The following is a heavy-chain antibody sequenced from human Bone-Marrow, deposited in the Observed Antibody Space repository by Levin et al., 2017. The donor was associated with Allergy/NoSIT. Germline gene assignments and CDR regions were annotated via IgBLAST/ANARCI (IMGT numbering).Heavy chain of an antibody. CDR1: GYTFTNYG. Sequence: ASVKVSCKASGYTFTNYGIDWVRQAPGQGLEGMGWIRTYNGDTKYAQKVQGRVTLTTDTATSPAYLELRGLRPDDTAVYYCARDAEGFDYWGQGTLVTVSS. CDR2: IRTYNGDT. CDR3: ARDAEGFDY. J-gene: IGHJ4*02. V-gene: IGHV1-18*01.